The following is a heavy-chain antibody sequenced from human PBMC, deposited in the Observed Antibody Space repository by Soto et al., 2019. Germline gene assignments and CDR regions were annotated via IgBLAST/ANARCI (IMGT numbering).Heavy chain of an antibody. CDR3: ASSPYYDFWSGYSYFDY. V-gene: IGHV4-59*01. J-gene: IGHJ4*02. CDR1: GGSISSYY. CDR2: IYYSGST. D-gene: IGHD3-3*01. Sequence: LSLTCTVSGGSISSYYWSWIRQPPGKGLEWIGYIYYSGSTNYNPSLKSRVTISVDTSKNQFSLKLSSVTAADTAVYYCASSPYYDFWSGYSYFDYWGQGTLVTVSS.